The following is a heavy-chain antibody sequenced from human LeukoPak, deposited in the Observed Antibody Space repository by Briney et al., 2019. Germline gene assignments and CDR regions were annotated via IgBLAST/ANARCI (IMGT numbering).Heavy chain of an antibody. J-gene: IGHJ4*02. CDR3: ASFTLYFYGSRSYYNG. Sequence: SETLSLTCTVSGGSISSYYWSWIRQPAGKGLEWIGRIYTSGSTDYNPSLKSRVTMSVDTSKNPFSLRLSSVTAADTAVYYCASFTLYFYGSRSYYNGWGQGTLVTVSS. CDR1: GGSISSYY. V-gene: IGHV4-4*07. CDR2: IYTSGST. D-gene: IGHD3-10*01.